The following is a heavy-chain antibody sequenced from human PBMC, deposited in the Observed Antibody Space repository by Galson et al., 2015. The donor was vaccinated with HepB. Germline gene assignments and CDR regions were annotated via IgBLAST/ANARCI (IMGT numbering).Heavy chain of an antibody. CDR2: ISASNTNT. D-gene: IGHD5-24*01. J-gene: IGHJ4*02. Sequence: SVKVSCKASGYTFTKYSISWVRQAPEQGLEWMGWISASNTNTKYGLKLLGRVTMTTDTSTSTAYRELRSLTSDDSAVYYCARWGMATIGGPTFDYWGQGTLVTVSS. V-gene: IGHV1-18*01. CDR1: GYTFTKYS. CDR3: ARWGMATIGGPTFDY.